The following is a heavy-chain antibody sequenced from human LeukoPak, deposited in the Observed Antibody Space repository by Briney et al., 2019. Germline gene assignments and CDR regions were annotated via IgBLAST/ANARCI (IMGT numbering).Heavy chain of an antibody. Sequence: PSETLSLTCTVSGGSISSYYWSGIRQPPGKGLEWIGYIYYSGSTNYNPSLKSRVTISVDTSKNQFSLKLSSVTAADTAVYYCARVPYDYVWGSYRLHYFDYWGQGTLVTVSS. V-gene: IGHV4-59*01. CDR2: IYYSGST. CDR3: ARVPYDYVWGSYRLHYFDY. D-gene: IGHD3-16*02. J-gene: IGHJ4*02. CDR1: GGSISSYY.